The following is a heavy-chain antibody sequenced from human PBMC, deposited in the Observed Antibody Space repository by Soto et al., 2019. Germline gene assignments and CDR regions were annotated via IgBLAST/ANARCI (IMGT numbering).Heavy chain of an antibody. J-gene: IGHJ6*02. CDR1: GFTFSNYN. CDR3: TRGRRTSSIADRHFFCWIDA. Sequence: LRLSCAASGFTFSNYNLNWVRQSPGKGLEWVSSIRVNSTYIYYADSAKGRSTITSNNANNTLYLLTNGITADDKAVYYFTRGRRTSSIADRHFFCWIDAWGQGTTVTVSS. CDR2: IRVNSTYI. V-gene: IGHV3-21*01. D-gene: IGHD6-6*01.